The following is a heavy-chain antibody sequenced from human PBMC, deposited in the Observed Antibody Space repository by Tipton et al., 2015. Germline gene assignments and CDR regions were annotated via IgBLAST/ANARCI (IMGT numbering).Heavy chain of an antibody. CDR3: ASGCINFICYYWVGH. CDR2: VYPGGGT. CDR1: GYSINNDYY. D-gene: IGHD2-21*01. J-gene: IGHJ5*02. Sequence: TLSLTCDVSGYSINNDYYWGWIRQAPGKGLEWIGLVYPGGGTYYNPSLKSRVTILVDTTQNQVSLRLTSVTAADTAVYYCASGCINFICYYWVGHWGPGTLVTVSS. V-gene: IGHV4-38-2*01.